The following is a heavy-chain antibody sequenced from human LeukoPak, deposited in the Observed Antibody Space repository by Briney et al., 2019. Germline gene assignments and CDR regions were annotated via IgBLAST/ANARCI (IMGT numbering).Heavy chain of an antibody. CDR3: ARHVDGYTPFSPFDY. CDR1: GYSFMDYW. V-gene: IGHV5-51*01. Sequence: GESLKISCKGSGYSFMDYWIVWVRQMPGKGLEWMGIIFPGDSNTKYSPSFQGQVTISADKSITTAYLQWSSLKASDTAIYYCARHVDGYTPFSPFDYWGQGTLIAVSS. D-gene: IGHD3-9*01. J-gene: IGHJ4*02. CDR2: IFPGDSNT.